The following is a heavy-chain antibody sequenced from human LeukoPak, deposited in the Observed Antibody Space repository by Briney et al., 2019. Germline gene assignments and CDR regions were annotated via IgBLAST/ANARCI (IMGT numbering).Heavy chain of an antibody. J-gene: IGHJ5*02. V-gene: IGHV4-34*01. D-gene: IGHD1-26*01. CDR1: GGSFSGYY. CDR2: INHSGST. CDR3: ARETVGATCWFDP. Sequence: PSETLSLTCAVYGGSFSGYYWSWIRQPPGKGLEWIGEINHSGSTNYNPSLKSRVTISVDTSKNQFSLKLSSVTAADTAVYYCARETVGATCWFDPWGQGTLVTVSS.